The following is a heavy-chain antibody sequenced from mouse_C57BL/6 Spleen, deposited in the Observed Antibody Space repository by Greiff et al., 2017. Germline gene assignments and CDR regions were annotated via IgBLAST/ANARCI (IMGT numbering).Heavy chain of an antibody. CDR2: INPSSGYT. CDR1: GYTFTSYT. J-gene: IGHJ3*01. CDR3: ARSGGSAVGTGGFAY. V-gene: IGHV1-4*01. D-gene: IGHD6-1*01. Sequence: QVQLQQSGAELARPGASVKMSCKASGYTFTSYTMHWVKQRPGQGLEWIGYINPSSGYTKYNQKFKDKATLTADKSSSTAYMQLSSLTSEDSAVYYCARSGGSAVGTGGFAYWGQGTLVTVSA.